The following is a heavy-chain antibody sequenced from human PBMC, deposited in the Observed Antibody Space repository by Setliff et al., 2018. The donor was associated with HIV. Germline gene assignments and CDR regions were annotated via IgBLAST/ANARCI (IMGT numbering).Heavy chain of an antibody. D-gene: IGHD6-6*01. Sequence: PGGSLRLSCTASGFTFSSYSMNWVRQAPGRGLEWVSYISGDSNIIDYADSVKGRFTISRDNSKNTLYLQMNSLRAEDTAVYYCAKAVAQQFVSFFDHWGQGTLVTVSS. CDR1: GFTFSSYS. CDR3: AKAVAQQFVSFFDH. V-gene: IGHV3-48*01. J-gene: IGHJ4*02. CDR2: ISGDSNII.